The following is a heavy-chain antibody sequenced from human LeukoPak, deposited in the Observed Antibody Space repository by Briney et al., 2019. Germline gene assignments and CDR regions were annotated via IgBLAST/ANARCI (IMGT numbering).Heavy chain of an antibody. Sequence: SETLSLTCAAYGGSFSGYFWTWIRQPAGKGLEWIGRIYISGSTNYNPSLKSRVTMSLDMSKNQLSLKLSSVTAADTAVYYCARDENTSGYVNYWGQGTLVTVSS. J-gene: IGHJ4*02. V-gene: IGHV4-4*07. CDR2: IYISGST. CDR3: ARDENTSGYVNY. CDR1: GGSFSGYF. D-gene: IGHD3-22*01.